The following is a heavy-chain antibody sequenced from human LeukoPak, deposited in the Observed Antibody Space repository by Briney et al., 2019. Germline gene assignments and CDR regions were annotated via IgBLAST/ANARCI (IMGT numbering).Heavy chain of an antibody. V-gene: IGHV1-69*05. CDR3: ARDRFHSGSCPLGYYFDY. D-gene: IGHD1-26*01. J-gene: IGHJ4*02. Sequence: SVKVSCKASGGTFSSYAISWVRQAPGQGLEWMGGIIPIFGTANYAQKFQGRVTITTDESTSTAYMELSSLRSEDTAVYYCARDRFHSGSCPLGYYFDYWGQGTLVTVSS. CDR1: GGTFSSYA. CDR2: IIPIFGTA.